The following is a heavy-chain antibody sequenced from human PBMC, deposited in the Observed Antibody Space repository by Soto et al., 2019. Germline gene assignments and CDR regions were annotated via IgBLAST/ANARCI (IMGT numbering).Heavy chain of an antibody. CDR2: IKQEGSEK. V-gene: IGHV3-7*01. CDR1: GFTFSSYW. Sequence: EVHLVESGGGLVQPGGSLRLSCAASGFTFSSYWMSWVRQAPGKGLEWVANIKQEGSEKYYVDSVKGRFTISRDNAKNSLYLQMNSLRAEDTAVYYCTRDRTTMVRGIIYCGSWGQGTLVTVSS. J-gene: IGHJ4*02. CDR3: TRDRTTMVRGIIYCGS. D-gene: IGHD3-10*01.